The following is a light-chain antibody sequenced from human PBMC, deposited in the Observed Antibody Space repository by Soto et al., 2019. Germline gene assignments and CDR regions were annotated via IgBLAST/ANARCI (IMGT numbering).Light chain of an antibody. J-gene: IGKJ1*01. CDR3: QQYGSSPWT. V-gene: IGKV3-20*01. CDR1: QNVDSAK. CDR2: GAS. Sequence: EFVLTQSPGTLSLSPGERATRSCRTRQNVDSAKLAWYQQKPGQAPRLLIYGASSRATGIPDRFSGSGSGTDFTLTINRVEPEDFAVYYCQQYGSSPWTFGQGTKVDIK.